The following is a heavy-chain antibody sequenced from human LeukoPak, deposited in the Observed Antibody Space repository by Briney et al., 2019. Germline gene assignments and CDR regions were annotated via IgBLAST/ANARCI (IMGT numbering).Heavy chain of an antibody. J-gene: IGHJ2*01. V-gene: IGHV4-4*07. CDR2: IYSSGST. CDR1: GDSFSSYY. CDR3: ARETGHATSWRYWYLDL. D-gene: IGHD2-2*01. Sequence: SETLSLTCTVSGDSFSSYYWSWIRRPAGKGLEWIGRIYSSGSTSHNPSLKSQVSMSIDTSKNQFSLNLSSVTAADTAVYHCARETGHATSWRYWYLDLWGRGTLVTVSS.